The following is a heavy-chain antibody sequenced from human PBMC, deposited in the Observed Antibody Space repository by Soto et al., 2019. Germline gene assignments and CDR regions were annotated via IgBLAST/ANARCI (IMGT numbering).Heavy chain of an antibody. CDR2: INHSGSA. Sequence: SETLSLTCAVYGEPFSGYIWTCIRQTPGKGLQWIGQINHSGSAYYNPSLKSRVTISVHTSNSQFSLELSSVTAADTAVYYCARGLITGSHYSGGWYYFDSWGQGTQVTVSS. J-gene: IGHJ4*02. CDR1: GEPFSGYI. V-gene: IGHV4-34*01. CDR3: ARGLITGSHYSGGWYYFDS. D-gene: IGHD6-19*01.